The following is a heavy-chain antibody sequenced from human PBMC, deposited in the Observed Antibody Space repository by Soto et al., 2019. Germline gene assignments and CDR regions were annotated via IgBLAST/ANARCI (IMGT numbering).Heavy chain of an antibody. Sequence: VQLLESGGDLAQPGGSLRISCAASGFTFRNFAMSWVRQAPGKGLEWVSSISSISGDYTTYYADSVKGRFTISRDNSKNTLYLQMDSLRAEDTAVYYCAKTYNWNYDPWGQGTLVTVSS. CDR2: ISSISGDYTT. J-gene: IGHJ5*02. D-gene: IGHD1-7*01. CDR1: GFTFRNFA. CDR3: AKTYNWNYDP. V-gene: IGHV3-23*01.